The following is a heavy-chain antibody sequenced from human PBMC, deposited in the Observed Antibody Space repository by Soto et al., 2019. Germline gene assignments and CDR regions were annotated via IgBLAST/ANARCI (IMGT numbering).Heavy chain of an antibody. J-gene: IGHJ4*01. CDR3: ARGPPSGSFSLTPRY. V-gene: IGHV1-18*04. CDR2: ISGQIGKT. Sequence: ASVKVSCKASGYSFHNYGIIWVRQAPGQGLEWIGWISGQIGKTNYAQKFLGKVTMTTDTSTSTAYMELSTLTSDDTTIYYCARGPPSGSFSLTPRYWGQGTLVTVSS. CDR1: GYSFHNYG. D-gene: IGHD1-26*01.